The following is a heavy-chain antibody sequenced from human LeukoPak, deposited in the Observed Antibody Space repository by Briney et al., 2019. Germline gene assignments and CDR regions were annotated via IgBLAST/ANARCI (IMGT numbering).Heavy chain of an antibody. CDR1: GLTVGTNY. CDR2: IYSGGST. J-gene: IGHJ6*02. CDR3: ARGLVGATTPHYFYGMDV. D-gene: IGHD1-26*01. Sequence: PGGSLRLSCAASGLTVGTNYMTWVRQAPGKGLEWVSVIYSGGSTYYADSVKGRFTISRDNSKNTLYLQMNSLRAEDTAVYYCARGLVGATTPHYFYGMDVWGQGTTVTVSS. V-gene: IGHV3-66*01.